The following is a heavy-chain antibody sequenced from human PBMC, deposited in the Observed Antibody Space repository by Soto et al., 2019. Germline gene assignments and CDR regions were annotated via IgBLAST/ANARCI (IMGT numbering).Heavy chain of an antibody. CDR3: AKDLVPAALDAFDI. CDR2: ISWNSGSI. V-gene: IGHV3-9*01. J-gene: IGHJ3*02. CDR1: GFTFYIYA. D-gene: IGHD2-2*01. Sequence: PGGSLRLSCAASGFTFYIYAMNWARQAPGKGLEWVSGISWNSGSIGYADSVKGRFTISRDNAKNSLYLQMNSLRAEDTALYYCAKDLVPAALDAFDIWGQGTMVTVSS.